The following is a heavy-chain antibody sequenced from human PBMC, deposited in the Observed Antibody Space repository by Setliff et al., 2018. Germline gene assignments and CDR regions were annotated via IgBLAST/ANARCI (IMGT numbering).Heavy chain of an antibody. CDR3: ASMGATRDY. Sequence: SETLSLTCTVSGGSISSGSYYWSWIRQPAGKGLEWIGRIYTSGSTNYNPSLKSRVTISADTSKNQFSLRLSSVTAADTAVYYCASMGATRDYWGQGTLVTVSS. CDR2: IYTSGST. CDR1: GGSISSGSYY. J-gene: IGHJ4*02. V-gene: IGHV4-61*02. D-gene: IGHD1-26*01.